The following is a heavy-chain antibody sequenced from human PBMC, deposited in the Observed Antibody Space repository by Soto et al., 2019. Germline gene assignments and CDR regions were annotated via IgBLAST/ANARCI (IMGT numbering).Heavy chain of an antibody. D-gene: IGHD3-16*02. CDR1: GFTFSSYS. CDR2: ISSSSSTI. Sequence: GSLRLSCAASGFTFSSYSMNWVRQAPGKGLEWVSYISSSSSTIYYADSVKGRFTISRDNAKNSLYLQMNSLRDEDTAVYYCARGRIMITFGGVIAPCEFDYWGQGTRVTVSS. CDR3: ARGRIMITFGGVIAPCEFDY. J-gene: IGHJ4*02. V-gene: IGHV3-48*02.